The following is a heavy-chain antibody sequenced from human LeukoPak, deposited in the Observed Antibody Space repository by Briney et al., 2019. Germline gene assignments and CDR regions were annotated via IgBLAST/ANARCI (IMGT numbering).Heavy chain of an antibody. D-gene: IGHD6-19*01. CDR2: ISYDGSNK. CDR1: GFTFSSYG. Sequence: PGGSLRLSCAASGFTFSSYGMHWVRQAPGKGLEWGAVISYDGSNKYYADSVKGRFTISRDNSKNTLYLQMNSLRAEDTAVYYCAKCASSGWYYFDYWGQGTLVTVSS. CDR3: AKCASSGWYYFDY. V-gene: IGHV3-30*18. J-gene: IGHJ4*02.